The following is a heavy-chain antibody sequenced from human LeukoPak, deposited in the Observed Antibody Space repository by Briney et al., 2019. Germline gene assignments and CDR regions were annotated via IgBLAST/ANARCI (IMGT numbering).Heavy chain of an antibody. CDR1: GGSISSYY. CDR2: IYYSGST. D-gene: IGHD2-21*02. CDR3: ARDPAYCGGDCP. V-gene: IGHV4-59*01. Sequence: PSETLSLTCTVSGGSISSYYWSWIRQPPGKGLEWIGYIYYSGSTNYNPSLKSRVTISVDTSKNQFSLKLSSVTAAGTAVYYCARDPAYCGGDCPRGQGTLVTVSS. J-gene: IGHJ1*01.